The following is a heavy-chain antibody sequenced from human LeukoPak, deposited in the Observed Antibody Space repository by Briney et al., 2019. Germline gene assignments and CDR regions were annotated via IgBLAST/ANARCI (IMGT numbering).Heavy chain of an antibody. CDR3: ATDLGSSRPNF. V-gene: IGHV3-7*05. J-gene: IGHJ4*02. D-gene: IGHD6-13*01. Sequence: PGGSLRLSCAASGFSFNSYWMIWVRQAPGRGLEWVANIKQDGSEKYYADSAKGRFTISRDNAKNSLYLQMNSLRAEDTAFYYCATDLGSSRPNFWGQGTLVTVSS. CDR1: GFSFNSYW. CDR2: IKQDGSEK.